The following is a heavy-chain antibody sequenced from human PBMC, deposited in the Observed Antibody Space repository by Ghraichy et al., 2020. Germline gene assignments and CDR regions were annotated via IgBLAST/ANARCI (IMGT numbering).Heavy chain of an antibody. Sequence: GESLNISCAASGFTFSSYDMHWVRQATGKGLEWVSAIGTAGDTYYPGSVKGRFTIPRENAKNSLYLQMNSLRAGDTAVYYCARARDRYSSSWYGPDGMDVWSQVATVTVSS. CDR1: GFTFSSYD. D-gene: IGHD6-13*01. CDR3: ARARDRYSSSWYGPDGMDV. V-gene: IGHV3-13*01. CDR2: IGTAGDT. J-gene: IGHJ6*02.